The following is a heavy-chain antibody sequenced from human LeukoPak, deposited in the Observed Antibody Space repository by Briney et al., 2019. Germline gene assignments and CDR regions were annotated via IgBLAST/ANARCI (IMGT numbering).Heavy chain of an antibody. J-gene: IGHJ4*02. V-gene: IGHV4-39*01. CDR2: IYYSGST. D-gene: IGHD3-3*01. CDR3: ASSITIFGVVIRFDY. CDR1: GGSISSSSYY. Sequence: PSETLSLTCTVSGGSISSSSYYWGWIRQPPGKGLEWIGSIYYSGSTYYNPSLKSRVTISVDTSKNQFSLKLSSVTATDTAVYYCASSITIFGVVIRFDYWGQGTLVTVSS.